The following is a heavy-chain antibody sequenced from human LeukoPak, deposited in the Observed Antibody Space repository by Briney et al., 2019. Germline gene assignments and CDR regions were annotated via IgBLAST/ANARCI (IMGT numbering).Heavy chain of an antibody. D-gene: IGHD5-12*01. V-gene: IGHV1-3*01. J-gene: IGHJ4*02. CDR2: INAGNGNT. CDR3: ARGVATNRYYFDY. Sequence: ASVTVSCKASGYTFTSYGISWVRQAPGQGLEWMGWINAGNGNTKYSQKFQGRVTITRDTSASTACMELSSLRSEDTAVYSCARGVATNRYYFDYWGQGTLVTVSS. CDR1: GYTFTSYG.